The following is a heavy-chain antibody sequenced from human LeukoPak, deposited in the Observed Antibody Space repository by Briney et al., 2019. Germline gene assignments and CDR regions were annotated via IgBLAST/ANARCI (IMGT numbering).Heavy chain of an antibody. CDR1: GYTFTSYY. CDR3: AKDLVGSGSYLGY. CDR2: INLSAGST. Sequence: ASGKVTCKASGYTFTSYYMHWVRQAPGQGLEWMGMINLSAGSTTYAQKFQGRVTMTRDTSTSTVYMELSSLRSEDTAVYYCAKDLVGSGSYLGYWGQGTLVTVSS. D-gene: IGHD1-26*01. J-gene: IGHJ4*02. V-gene: IGHV1-46*01.